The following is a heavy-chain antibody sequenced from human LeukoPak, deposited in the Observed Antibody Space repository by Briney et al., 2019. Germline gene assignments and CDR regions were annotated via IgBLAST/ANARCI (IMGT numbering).Heavy chain of an antibody. V-gene: IGHV3-23*01. J-gene: IGHJ4*02. Sequence: GGSVKVSCAASGFTFSSYAMSWVRQAPGKGLEWVSSISSSNGSTYYADSLKGRFTITRDNFKNTLYLQMKSLRADDTAVYYCAKAAQYYGAGRGYFDYWGQGTLVTVSS. CDR3: AKAAQYYGAGRGYFDY. CDR2: ISSSNGST. D-gene: IGHD3-10*01. CDR1: GFTFSSYA.